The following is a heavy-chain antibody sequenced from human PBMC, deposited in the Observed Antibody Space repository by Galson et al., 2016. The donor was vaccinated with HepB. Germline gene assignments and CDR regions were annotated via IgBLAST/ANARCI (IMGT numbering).Heavy chain of an antibody. CDR1: GFTFSGYN. V-gene: IGHV3-53*01. CDR3: ARDGEYYYGSGSYAET. J-gene: IGHJ5*02. Sequence: SLRLPCAASGFTFSGYNMDWVRQAPGKGLQWVSVIFSGGSTYYADSVKGRFTISRDNSKNTLHLQMNSLRAEDTAVYYCARDGEYYYGSGSYAETWGQGTLVTVSS. D-gene: IGHD3-10*01. CDR2: IFSGGST.